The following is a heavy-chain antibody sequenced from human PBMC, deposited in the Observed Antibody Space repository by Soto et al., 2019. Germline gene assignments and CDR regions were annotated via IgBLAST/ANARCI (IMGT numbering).Heavy chain of an antibody. V-gene: IGHV3-15*01. J-gene: IGHJ2*01. Sequence: EVQLVESGGGLVKPGGSLRLSCAASGFTFSNAWMSWVRQAPGKGLEWVGRIKSKTDGGTTDYAAPVKGRFTISRDDSKNTLYLQMNSLKTEDTAVSYCTTDHLGPNWYFDLWGRGTLVTVSS. CDR2: IKSKTDGGTT. CDR1: GFTFSNAW. D-gene: IGHD7-27*01. CDR3: TTDHLGPNWYFDL.